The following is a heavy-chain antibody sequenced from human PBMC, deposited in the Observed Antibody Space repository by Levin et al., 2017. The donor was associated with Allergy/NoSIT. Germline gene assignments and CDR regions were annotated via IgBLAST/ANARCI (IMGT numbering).Heavy chain of an antibody. CDR1: GFTFGDYA. CDR2: IRNKAHGGTS. V-gene: IGHV3-49*04. Sequence: PGGSLRLSCTTSGFTFGDYAMSWVRQAPGKGLEWVGFIRNKAHGGTSEYAASVKDRFIISRDDSKSIAYLQMNSLKTEDTAVYYCARDLNYYYDGSGYYDYCGQGTLVTVSS. D-gene: IGHD3-22*01. J-gene: IGHJ4*02. CDR3: ARDLNYYYDGSGYYDY.